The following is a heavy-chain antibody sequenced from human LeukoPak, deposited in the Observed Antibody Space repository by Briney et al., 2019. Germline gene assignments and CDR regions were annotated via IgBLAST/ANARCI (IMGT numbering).Heavy chain of an antibody. V-gene: IGHV3-53*01. D-gene: IGHD3-10*01. CDR2: IHSDGKT. Sequence: GGSLRLSCAASGFTVSSHYISWVRQAPGKGLEWVSIIHSDGKTYYSDSVKGRFTISRDNSENTLYLQMNSLRTEDTAVYYCARGGAFDIWGQGTMVTVSS. J-gene: IGHJ3*02. CDR1: GFTVSSHY. CDR3: ARGGAFDI.